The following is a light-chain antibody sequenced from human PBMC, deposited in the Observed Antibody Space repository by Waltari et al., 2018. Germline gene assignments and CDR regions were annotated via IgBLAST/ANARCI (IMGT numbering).Light chain of an antibody. J-gene: IGLJ3*02. CDR1: YSNIGNNV. CDR3: AAWDDSLNGHWV. V-gene: IGLV1-44*01. Sequence: QSVLTQPPSASGTPGQRVTISCSGTYSNIGNNVVNWYQQFPGKAPKLLIYRNEQRPAGVPDRVSGSKSGSSASLAISGLQAEDEAEYYCAAWDDSLNGHWVFGGGTKVTVL. CDR2: RNE.